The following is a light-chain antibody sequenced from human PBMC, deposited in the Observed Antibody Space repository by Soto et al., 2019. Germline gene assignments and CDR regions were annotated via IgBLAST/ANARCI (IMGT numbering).Light chain of an antibody. J-gene: IGKJ1*01. V-gene: IGKV1-17*01. CDR2: AAS. CDR3: LLHKSYLWT. CDR1: QGIRND. Sequence: DIQMTQSPSSLSASVGDRVTITCRASQGIRNDLSWYQQKPGKAPKRLIYAASSLQGGVPSRFSGSGSGTEFTLTIPSLQPQDFATYYCLLHKSYLWTFGQGTKVEI.